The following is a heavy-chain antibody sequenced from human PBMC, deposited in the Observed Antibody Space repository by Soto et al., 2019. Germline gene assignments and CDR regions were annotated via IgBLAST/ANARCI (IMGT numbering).Heavy chain of an antibody. CDR2: IKQDGSEK. CDR3: AREGCSGGSCYSRGHAFDI. D-gene: IGHD2-15*01. J-gene: IGHJ3*02. V-gene: IGHV3-7*01. CDR1: GFTFSSYW. Sequence: GGSPRLSCAASGFTFSSYWMSWVRQAPGKGLEWVANIKQDGSEKYYVDSVKGRFTISRDNAKNSLYLQMNSLRAEDTAVYYCAREGCSGGSCYSRGHAFDIWGQGTMVTVSS.